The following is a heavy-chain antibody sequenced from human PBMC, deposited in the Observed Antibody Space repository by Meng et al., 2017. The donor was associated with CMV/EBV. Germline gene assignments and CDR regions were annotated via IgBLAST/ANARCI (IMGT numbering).Heavy chain of an antibody. Sequence: SQTPSLTCAISGDSVTSNSAAWNWIRQSPSRGLEWLGRTYYRSKWDNDYAVSVKSRITINPDTSKNQFTLQLNSVTPEDTAVYYCAREKAVAGIDYGMDVWGQGTTVTVSS. CDR1: GDSVTSNSAA. J-gene: IGHJ6*02. V-gene: IGHV6-1*01. CDR3: AREKAVAGIDYGMDV. CDR2: TYYRSKWDN. D-gene: IGHD6-19*01.